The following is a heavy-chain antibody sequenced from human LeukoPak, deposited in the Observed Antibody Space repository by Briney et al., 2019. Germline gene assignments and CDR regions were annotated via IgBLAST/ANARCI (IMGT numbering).Heavy chain of an antibody. CDR3: ARDGSYGGIPYYFDY. D-gene: IGHD4-23*01. CDR2: IYSGGST. V-gene: IGHV3-53*01. Sequence: GGSLRLSCAASGFTVSSNYMSWVRQAPGKGLEWVSVIYSGGSTYDADSVKGRFTISRDNSKNTLYLQMNSLRAEDTAVYYCARDGSYGGIPYYFDYWGQGTLVTVSS. J-gene: IGHJ4*02. CDR1: GFTVSSNY.